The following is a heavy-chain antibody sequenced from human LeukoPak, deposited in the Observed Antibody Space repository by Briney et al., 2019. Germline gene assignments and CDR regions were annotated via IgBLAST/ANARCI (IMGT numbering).Heavy chain of an antibody. J-gene: IGHJ4*02. CDR3: ARSRYSSGWYYFDY. V-gene: IGHV4-39*01. Sequence: PSETLSLTCTVSGGSISSSSYYWGWIRQPPGKGLEWIGSIYYSGSTYYNPSLKSRVTISVDTSKNQFSLKLRSVTAADTAVYYCARSRYSSGWYYFDYWGQGTLVTVSS. CDR1: GGSISSSSYY. CDR2: IYYSGST. D-gene: IGHD6-19*01.